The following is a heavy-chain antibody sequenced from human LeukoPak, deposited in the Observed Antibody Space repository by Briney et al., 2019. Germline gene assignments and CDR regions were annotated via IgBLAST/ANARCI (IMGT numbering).Heavy chain of an antibody. D-gene: IGHD1-20*01. CDR1: GFTFSSYG. CDR3: ARDFRYNWNDAVDP. V-gene: IGHV3-30*02. J-gene: IGHJ5*02. Sequence: PGGSLRLSCAASGFTFSSYGMHWVRQAPGKGLEWVAFIRYDGSNKYYADSVKGRFTISRDNAKNSLYLQMNSLRAEDTAVYYCARDFRYNWNDAVDPWGQGTLVTVSS. CDR2: IRYDGSNK.